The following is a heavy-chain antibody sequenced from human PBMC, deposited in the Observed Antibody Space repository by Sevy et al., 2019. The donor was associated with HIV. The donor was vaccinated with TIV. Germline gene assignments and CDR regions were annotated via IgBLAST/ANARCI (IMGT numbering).Heavy chain of an antibody. V-gene: IGHV4-59*08. Sequence: SETLSLTCTVSGGSITSLYWNWIRQPPGKGLEWIANIYYNGHINYNPSLKSRVTLSLDTTKNQFSLRLSSVTAADTAMYYCAGENSWGRGYSWGQGTLVTVSS. D-gene: IGHD7-27*01. J-gene: IGHJ4*02. CDR3: AGENSWGRGYS. CDR1: GGSITSLY. CDR2: IYYNGHI.